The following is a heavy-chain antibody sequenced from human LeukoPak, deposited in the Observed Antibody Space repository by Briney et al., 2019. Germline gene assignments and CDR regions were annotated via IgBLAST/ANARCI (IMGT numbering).Heavy chain of an antibody. D-gene: IGHD2-15*01. CDR3: AKDARGYCSGGSCYSEGYMDV. CDR1: GFTFSSYS. J-gene: IGHJ6*03. V-gene: IGHV3-21*04. CDR2: ISSSSSYI. Sequence: PGGSLRLSCAASGFTFSSYSMNWVRQAPGKGLEWVSSISSSSSYIYYADSVKGRFTISRDNSKNTLYLQMNSLRAEDTAVYYCAKDARGYCSGGSCYSEGYMDVWGKGTTVTVSS.